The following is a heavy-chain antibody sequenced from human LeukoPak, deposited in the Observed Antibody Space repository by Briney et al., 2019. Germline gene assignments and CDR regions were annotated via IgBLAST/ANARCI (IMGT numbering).Heavy chain of an antibody. CDR1: GYTFTGYY. Sequence: ASVKVSCKASGYTFTGYYMHWVRQAPGQGLEWMGWINPDSGVTNYAKKFQGRVTMTRDTSISTAYMELNRLRSDDTAVYYCARGAAVAGTVPSDYWGQGTLVTVSS. V-gene: IGHV1-2*02. CDR2: INPDSGVT. D-gene: IGHD6-19*01. CDR3: ARGAAVAGTVPSDY. J-gene: IGHJ4*02.